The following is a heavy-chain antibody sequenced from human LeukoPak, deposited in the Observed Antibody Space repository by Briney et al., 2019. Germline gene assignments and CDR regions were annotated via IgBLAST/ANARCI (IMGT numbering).Heavy chain of an antibody. J-gene: IGHJ3*02. CDR3: ARGPPDRADI. D-gene: IGHD3-16*02. Sequence: SETLSLTCSVSGASISPSYWSWLRQPPGRGLEWIGYIYHSGTTNYNTSLASRVTISLDMSKNQFSLRLSSVSAVGTAIYYCARGPPDRADIWGQGTKVTVSS. CDR2: IYHSGTT. CDR1: GASISPSY. V-gene: IGHV4-59*01.